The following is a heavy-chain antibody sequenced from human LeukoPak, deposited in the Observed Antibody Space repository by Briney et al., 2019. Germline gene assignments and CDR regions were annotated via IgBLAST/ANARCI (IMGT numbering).Heavy chain of an antibody. CDR1: GFTFSSYA. J-gene: IGHJ4*02. CDR3: VFIAAADTHG. D-gene: IGHD6-13*01. V-gene: IGHV3-30*04. Sequence: GGSLRLSCAASGFTFSSYAMHWVRQAPGKGLEWVAVISYDGSNKYYADSVKGRFTISRDNSKNTLYLQMNSLRAEGTAVYYCVFIAAADTHGWGQGTLVTVSS. CDR2: ISYDGSNK.